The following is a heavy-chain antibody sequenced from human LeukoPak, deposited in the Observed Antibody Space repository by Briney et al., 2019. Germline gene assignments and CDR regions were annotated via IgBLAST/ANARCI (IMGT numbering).Heavy chain of an antibody. D-gene: IGHD3-10*01. J-gene: IGHJ5*02. CDR2: IIPIFGTT. V-gene: IGHV1-69*13. CDR1: GGTFSRYA. CDR3: ARNVLPTNWFDP. Sequence: SVKVSCKASGGTFSRYAISWVRQAPGQGLEWMGGIIPIFGTTNYAQKFQGRVTIIADESTSTAYMELSSLRSEDTAVYYCARNVLPTNWFDPWGQGTLVTVSS.